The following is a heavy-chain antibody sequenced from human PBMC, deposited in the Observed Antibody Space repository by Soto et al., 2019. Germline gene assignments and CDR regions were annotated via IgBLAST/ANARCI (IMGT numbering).Heavy chain of an antibody. V-gene: IGHV1-18*04. CDR2: NSAYNGNT. CDR1: GYTFTSYG. CDR3: AREHIVAGIYPRNMDV. J-gene: IGHJ6*02. Sequence: ASVKVSCKASGYTFTSYGISWVRQAPGQGLEWMGWNSAYNGNTNYAQKLQGRVTMTTDTSTSTAYMELRSLRSDDTAVYYCAREHIVAGIYPRNMDVWGQGTTVTVSS. D-gene: IGHD5-12*01.